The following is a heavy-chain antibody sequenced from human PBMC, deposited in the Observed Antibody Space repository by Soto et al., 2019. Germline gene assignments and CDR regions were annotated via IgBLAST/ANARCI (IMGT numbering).Heavy chain of an antibody. CDR1: GGSVSSGGYS. CDR3: ARALDTTLVDY. CDR2: IYHSGST. Sequence: QLQLQESGSGLVKPSQTLSLTCAVSGGSVSSGGYSWSWIRQPPGKGLEWIGYIYHSGSTYYNPSLKSRVTISVERSKNQFSLNLRSVTAADTAVYYCARALDTTLVDYWGQGTLVTVSS. J-gene: IGHJ4*02. V-gene: IGHV4-30-2*01. D-gene: IGHD5-18*01.